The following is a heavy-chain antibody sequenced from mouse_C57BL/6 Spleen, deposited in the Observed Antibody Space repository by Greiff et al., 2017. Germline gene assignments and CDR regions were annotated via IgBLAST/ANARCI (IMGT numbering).Heavy chain of an antibody. Sequence: QVQLQQSGAELVKPGASVKISCKASGYAFSSYWMNWVKQRPGKGLEWIGQIYPGDGDTNYNGKFKGKATLTADKSSSTAYMQLSSLTSEDSAVYFCARDGDDYDGTGYAMDYWGQGTSVTVSS. D-gene: IGHD2-4*01. V-gene: IGHV1-80*01. J-gene: IGHJ4*01. CDR1: GYAFSSYW. CDR2: IYPGDGDT. CDR3: ARDGDDYDGTGYAMDY.